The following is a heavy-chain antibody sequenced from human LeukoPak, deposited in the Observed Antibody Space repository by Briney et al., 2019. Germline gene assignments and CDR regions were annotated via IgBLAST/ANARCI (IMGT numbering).Heavy chain of an antibody. CDR3: ARRGATVTADAFDI. J-gene: IGHJ3*02. CDR2: IIPIFGTA. CDR1: GGTFSSYA. D-gene: IGHD4-17*01. V-gene: IGHV1-69*13. Sequence: SVKVSCKASGGTFSSYAISWVRQAPGQGLEWMGGIIPIFGTANYAQKFQGRVTITADESTSTAYMELSSLRSEDTAVYYCARRGATVTADAFDIWGQGTMVTVSS.